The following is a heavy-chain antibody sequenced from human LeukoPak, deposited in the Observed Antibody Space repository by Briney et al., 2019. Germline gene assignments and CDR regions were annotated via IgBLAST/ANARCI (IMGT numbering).Heavy chain of an antibody. J-gene: IGHJ4*02. V-gene: IGHV1-18*01. CDR3: ARGGSSGWRTPNDDY. Sequence: ASVKVSCKASGYTFTSYGITWVRQAPGQGLEWMGWISAYNGNTNYAQKLQGRVTMTADTSTSTAYMELRSLRSDDTAVYYCARGGSSGWRTPNDDYWGQGTLVTVSS. D-gene: IGHD6-19*01. CDR2: ISAYNGNT. CDR1: GYTFTSYG.